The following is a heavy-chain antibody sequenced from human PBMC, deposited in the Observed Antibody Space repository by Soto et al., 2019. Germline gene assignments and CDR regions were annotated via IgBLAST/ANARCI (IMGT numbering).Heavy chain of an antibody. D-gene: IGHD3-22*01. CDR2: ISGASDTI. CDR3: AMSNSNDLYYHFES. CDR1: GFSFDYYP. Sequence: RLSSAASGFSFDYYPMHWVRQAPGKGLAWVSAISGASDTIGYADSVKGRFTVSRDNAKGSLLLQMSSLRAEDTAVYFCAMSNSNDLYYHFESWGQGTPVTVSS. V-gene: IGHV3-9*01. J-gene: IGHJ4*02.